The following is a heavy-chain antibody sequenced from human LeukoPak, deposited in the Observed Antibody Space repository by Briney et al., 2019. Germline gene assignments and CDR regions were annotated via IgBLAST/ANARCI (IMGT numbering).Heavy chain of an antibody. CDR3: ARAIVYSSGWYKTFDY. CDR2: IFYSGST. J-gene: IGHJ4*02. CDR1: GGSISGGKDF. Sequence: SETLSLTCTVSGGSISGGKDFWGWIRQPPGKGLEWIGSIFYSGSTYYNPSLKSRVTISVDTSKNQFSLKLSSVTAADTAVYYCARAIVYSSGWYKTFDYWGQGTLVTVSS. D-gene: IGHD6-19*01. V-gene: IGHV4-39*01.